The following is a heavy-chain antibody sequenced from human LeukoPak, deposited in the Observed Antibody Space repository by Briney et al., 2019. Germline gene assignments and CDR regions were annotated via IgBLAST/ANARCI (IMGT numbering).Heavy chain of an antibody. Sequence: SETLSLTCTVSGGSISSYYWSWIRQPAGKGLEWIERIYTSGSTNYNPSLKSRVTMSVDTSKNQFSLKLNSVTAADTAVYYCARENAGQQLLVLVSTDFWFDPWGQGTLVTVSS. V-gene: IGHV4-4*07. CDR1: GGSISSYY. CDR3: ARENAGQQLLVLVSTDFWFDP. D-gene: IGHD6-13*01. J-gene: IGHJ5*02. CDR2: IYTSGST.